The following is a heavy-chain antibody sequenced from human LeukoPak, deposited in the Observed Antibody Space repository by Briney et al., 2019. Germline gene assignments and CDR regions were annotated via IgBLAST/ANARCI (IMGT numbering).Heavy chain of an antibody. V-gene: IGHV1-2*06. J-gene: IGHJ4*02. CDR3: ARDAGYDYVWGSYRSDY. D-gene: IGHD3-16*02. CDR2: INPNSGGT. CDR1: GYTFTGYY. Sequence: ASVKVSCKASGYTFTGYYMHWVRQAPGQGLEWMGRINPNSGGTNYAQKFQGRVTMTRDTSISTAYMELSRLRSDDTAVYYCARDAGYDYVWGSYRSDYWGQGTLVTVSS.